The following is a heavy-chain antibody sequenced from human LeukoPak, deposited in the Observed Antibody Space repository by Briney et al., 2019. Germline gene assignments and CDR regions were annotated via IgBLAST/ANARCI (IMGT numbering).Heavy chain of an antibody. Sequence: ASVKVSCKASGYTLTGYYMHWVRQAPGQGLEWMGWINPNSGGTNYAQKFQGRVTMTRDTSISTAYMELSRLRSDDTAVYYCARAGVAARHLDYWGQGTLVTVSS. CDR3: ARAGVAARHLDY. D-gene: IGHD6-6*01. CDR2: INPNSGGT. J-gene: IGHJ4*02. V-gene: IGHV1-2*02. CDR1: GYTLTGYY.